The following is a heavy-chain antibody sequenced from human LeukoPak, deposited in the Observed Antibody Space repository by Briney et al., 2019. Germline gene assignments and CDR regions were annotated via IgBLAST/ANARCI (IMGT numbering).Heavy chain of an antibody. CDR1: GYTFTSYG. CDR3: ARVGYCSSTSCYDGGMDV. V-gene: IGHV1-18*01. J-gene: IGHJ6*02. D-gene: IGHD2-2*01. Sequence: ASVKVSCKASGYTFTSYGIGWVRQAPGQGLEWMGWISAYNGNTNYAQKLQGRVTMTTDTSTSTAYMELRSLRSDDTAVYYCARVGYCSSTSCYDGGMDVWGQGTTVTVSS. CDR2: ISAYNGNT.